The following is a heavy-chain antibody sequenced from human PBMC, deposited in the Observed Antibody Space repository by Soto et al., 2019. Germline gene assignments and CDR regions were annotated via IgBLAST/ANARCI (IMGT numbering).Heavy chain of an antibody. V-gene: IGHV3-33*01. Sequence: QVQLVESGGGVVQRGRSLRLSCAVSGFTFSSYGMHWVRQAPGKGLEWVAVIWYDGSNKYYADSVKGRFTISRDDSKNTLYLQLNSLRAEDTAVYYCARETGGPLYGMDVWGQGTTVTVSS. CDR1: GFTFSSYG. CDR2: IWYDGSNK. CDR3: ARETGGPLYGMDV. D-gene: IGHD7-27*01. J-gene: IGHJ6*02.